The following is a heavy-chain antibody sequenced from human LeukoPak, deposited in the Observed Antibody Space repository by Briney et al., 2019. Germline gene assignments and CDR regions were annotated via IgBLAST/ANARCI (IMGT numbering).Heavy chain of an antibody. V-gene: IGHV1-3*02. CDR3: ARGGYQSGMGV. CDR1: GYTFINYP. J-gene: IGHJ6*02. D-gene: IGHD5-12*01. Sequence: ASVKVSCKASGYTFINYPIHWVRQAPGQRLEWMGWSNAGNGNTKYSQDFQGRVTISRDTSASTAYMELSSLRFEDMAVYYCARGGYQSGMGVWGQGTTVTVSS. CDR2: SNAGNGNT.